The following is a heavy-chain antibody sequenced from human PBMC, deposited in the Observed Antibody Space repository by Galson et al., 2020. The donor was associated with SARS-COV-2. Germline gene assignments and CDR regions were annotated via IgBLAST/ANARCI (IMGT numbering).Heavy chain of an antibody. V-gene: IGHV5-51*01. CDR3: ARLGGQLLWFRESFDY. J-gene: IGHJ4*02. CDR1: GYSFTSYW. Sequence: GESLKISCKGSGYSFTSYWIGWVRQMPGKGLEWMGIIYPGDSDTRYSPSFQGQVTISADKSISTAYLQWSSLKASDTAMYYCARLGGQLLWFRESFDYWGQGTLVTVSS. CDR2: IYPGDSDT. D-gene: IGHD3-10*01.